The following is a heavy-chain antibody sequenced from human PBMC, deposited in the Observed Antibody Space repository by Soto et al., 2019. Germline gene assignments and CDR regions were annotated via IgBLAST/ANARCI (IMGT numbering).Heavy chain of an antibody. V-gene: IGHV1-18*01. J-gene: IGHJ5*02. CDR1: GYTFNSYG. CDR2: ISAYDGDT. Sequence: QVQLVQSGAEVKKPGASEKVSCKASGYTFNSYGISWLRQAPGQGLEWMGWISAYDGDTKYAQKFQGRVTMTTDTSTSTANMEVRSLRSDDTAVYYCARSSGTSYIWFDPWGQGTLVTVSS. CDR3: ARSSGTSYIWFDP. D-gene: IGHD1-26*01.